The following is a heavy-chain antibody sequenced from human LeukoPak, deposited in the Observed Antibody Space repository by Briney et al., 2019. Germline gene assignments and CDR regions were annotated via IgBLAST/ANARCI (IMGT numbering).Heavy chain of an antibody. CDR1: GFTFSSYS. D-gene: IGHD6-6*01. V-gene: IGHV3-48*04. CDR2: ITSSSSSI. J-gene: IGHJ4*02. CDR3: ARDFPQYSSSLDY. Sequence: GGSLRLSCAASGFTFSSYSMNWVRQAPGKGLEWLSYITSSSSSIFYADSVKGRFTISRDNAKNSLYLQMNSLRVEDTAVYYCARDFPQYSSSLDYWGQGTLVTVSS.